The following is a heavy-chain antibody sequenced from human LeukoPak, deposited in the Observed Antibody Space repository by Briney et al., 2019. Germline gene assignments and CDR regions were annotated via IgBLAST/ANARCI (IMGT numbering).Heavy chain of an antibody. D-gene: IGHD6-13*01. J-gene: IGHJ4*02. CDR2: IWYGGSNK. Sequence: GGSLRLSCAASGFTFSSYGIHWVRQAPGKGLEWVAVIWYGGSNKYYADSVKGRFTISRDNSKNTLYLQMNSLRAEDTAVYYCARDPRIAAAGTFDYWGQGTLVTVSS. CDR1: GFTFSSYG. CDR3: ARDPRIAAAGTFDY. V-gene: IGHV3-33*01.